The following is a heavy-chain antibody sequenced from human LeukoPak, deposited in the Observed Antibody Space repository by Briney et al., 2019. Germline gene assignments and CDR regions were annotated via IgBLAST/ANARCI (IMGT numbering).Heavy chain of an antibody. CDR3: ARQTGSGLFILP. D-gene: IGHD3/OR15-3a*01. CDR1: GVSISSSYSY. V-gene: IGHV4-39*01. Sequence: PSETLSLTCTVSGVSISSSYSYWGWIRQPPGMGLEWIGGIYYTGNTYYNASLKSQVSISIDTSKNQFSLKLTSVTAADTAVYYCARQTGSGLFILPGGQGTLVTVSS. CDR2: IYYTGNT. J-gene: IGHJ4*02.